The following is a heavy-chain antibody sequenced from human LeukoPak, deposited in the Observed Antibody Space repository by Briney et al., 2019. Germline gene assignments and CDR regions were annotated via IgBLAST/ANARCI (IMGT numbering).Heavy chain of an antibody. Sequence: GGSLRLSCAASGFTLTNTWMSWVRQAPGKGLEWVSAISGSGGSTYYADSVKGRFTISRDNSKNTLYLQMNSLRAEDTAVYYCARSYCSSTSCLWGIYYFDYWGQGTLVTVSS. V-gene: IGHV3-23*01. CDR2: ISGSGGST. D-gene: IGHD2-2*01. CDR3: ARSYCSSTSCLWGIYYFDY. CDR1: GFTLTNTW. J-gene: IGHJ4*02.